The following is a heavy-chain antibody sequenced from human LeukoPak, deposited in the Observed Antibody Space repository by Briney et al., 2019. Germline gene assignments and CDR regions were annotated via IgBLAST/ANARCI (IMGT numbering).Heavy chain of an antibody. V-gene: IGHV3-23*01. CDR2: ISGSGGST. D-gene: IGHD3-9*01. Sequence: PGGSLRLSCAASGFTFSSYAMSWVRQAPGKGLEWVSAISGSGGSTYYADSVKGRFTISRDNSKNTLYLQINSLRAEDTAVYYCAKAGILTGYPYYFDYWGQGTLVTVSS. CDR1: GFTFSSYA. J-gene: IGHJ4*02. CDR3: AKAGILTGYPYYFDY.